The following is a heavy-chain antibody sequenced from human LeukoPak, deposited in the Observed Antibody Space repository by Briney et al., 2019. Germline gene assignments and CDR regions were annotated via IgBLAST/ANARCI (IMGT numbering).Heavy chain of an antibody. CDR1: GGSISSGGYY. CDR3: ARTGSRGWFDP. V-gene: IGHV4-31*03. Sequence: SETLSLTCTVSGGSISSGGYYWSWIRPHPGKGLEWIGYIYYSGSTYYNPSLKSRVTISVDTSKNQFSLKLSSVTAADTAVYYCARTGSRGWFDPWGQGTLVTVSS. D-gene: IGHD1-14*01. J-gene: IGHJ5*02. CDR2: IYYSGST.